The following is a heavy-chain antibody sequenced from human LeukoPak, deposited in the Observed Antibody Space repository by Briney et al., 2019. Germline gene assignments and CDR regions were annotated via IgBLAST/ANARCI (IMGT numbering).Heavy chain of an antibody. D-gene: IGHD6-6*01. CDR1: GFTFSSYA. CDR3: ARRMAARNSALDY. V-gene: IGHV3-33*08. CDR2: IWYDGSNK. J-gene: IGHJ4*02. Sequence: GRSLRLSCAASGFTFSSYAMHWVRQAPGKGLEWVAVIWYDGSNKYYADSVEGRFTISRDNSKNTLYLQMNSLRAEDAAVYYCARRMAARNSALDYWGQGTLVTVSS.